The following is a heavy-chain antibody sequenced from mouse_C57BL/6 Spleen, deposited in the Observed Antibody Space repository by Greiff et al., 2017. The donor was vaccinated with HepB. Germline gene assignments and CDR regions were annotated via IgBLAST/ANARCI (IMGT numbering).Heavy chain of an antibody. Sequence: EVKLVESEGGLVQPGSSMKLSCTASGFTFSDYYMAWVRQVPEKGLEWVANINYDGSSTYYLDSLKSRFIITRDNAKNILYLQMSSLKSEDTATYYCARDNYDRGYAMDYWGQGTSVTVSS. CDR1: GFTFSDYY. V-gene: IGHV5-16*01. CDR3: ARDNYDRGYAMDY. D-gene: IGHD2-4*01. J-gene: IGHJ4*01. CDR2: INYDGSST.